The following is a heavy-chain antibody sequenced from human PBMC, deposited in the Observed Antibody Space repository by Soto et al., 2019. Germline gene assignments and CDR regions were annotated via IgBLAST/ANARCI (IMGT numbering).Heavy chain of an antibody. V-gene: IGHV3-21*01. CDR2: ISSSGYI. CDR3: ARDCSGGSCYPGMDV. D-gene: IGHD2-15*01. CDR1: GFNFNSYT. J-gene: IGHJ6*02. Sequence: SGGFLRLSCAASGFNFNSYTINWVRQAPGKRLEWLSSISSSGYIFSTDSVRGRFTISRDNAKNSVYLQINSLRAEDTAVYFCARDCSGGSCYPGMDVWGQGTTVTVS.